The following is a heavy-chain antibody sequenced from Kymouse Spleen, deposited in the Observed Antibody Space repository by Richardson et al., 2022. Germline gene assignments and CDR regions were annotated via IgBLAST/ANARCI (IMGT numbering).Heavy chain of an antibody. Sequence: EVQLVESGGGLVKPGGSLRLSCAASGFTFSNAWMSWVRQAPGKGLEWVGRIKSKTDGGTTDYAAPVKGRFTISRDDSKNTLYLQMNSLKTEDTAVYYCTTDQYYDFWSGYSNYGMDVWGQGTTVTVSS. V-gene: IGHV3-15*01. CDR3: TTDQYYDFWSGYSNYGMDV. CDR2: IKSKTDGGTT. CDR1: GFTFSNAW. D-gene: IGHD3-3*01. J-gene: IGHJ6*02.